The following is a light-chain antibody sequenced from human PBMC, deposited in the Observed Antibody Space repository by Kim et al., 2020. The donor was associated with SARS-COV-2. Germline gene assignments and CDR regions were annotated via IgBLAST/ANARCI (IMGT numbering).Light chain of an antibody. J-gene: IGLJ2*01. V-gene: IGLV3-19*01. CDR1: SLTNYY. Sequence: SSELTQDPAVSVALGQTVRITCQGDSLTNYYASWYQQKPGQAPVVVIYGNNNRPSGIPRFSGSNSGNTASLTITGAQAEDAADYYCSSRDSGGNVAFSGG. CDR3: SSRDSGGNVA. CDR2: GNN.